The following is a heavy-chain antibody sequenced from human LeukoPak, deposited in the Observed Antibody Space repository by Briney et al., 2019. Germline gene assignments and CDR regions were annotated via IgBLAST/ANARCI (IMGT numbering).Heavy chain of an antibody. CDR1: GFTFSSYW. D-gene: IGHD2-2*01. Sequence: GGSLRLSCAASGFTFSSYWMSWVRQAPGKGLEWVANIKQDGSEKYYVDSVKGRFTVSRDNAKNSLYLQMNSLRAEDTAVYYCARVGDCSSTSCHLDNCGQGTLVTVSS. CDR2: IKQDGSEK. J-gene: IGHJ4*02. V-gene: IGHV3-7*01. CDR3: ARVGDCSSTSCHLDN.